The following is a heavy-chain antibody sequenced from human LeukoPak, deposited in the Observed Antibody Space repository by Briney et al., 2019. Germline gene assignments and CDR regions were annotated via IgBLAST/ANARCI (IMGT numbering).Heavy chain of an antibody. CDR1: GYIFTGYY. CDR3: ARTPPRGLIDY. Sequence: ASVTVSCKASGYIFTGYYMHWVRQAPGQGLEWMGWINPNSGDTNYAQKFQGRVTMTRDTSISTAYMELSSLTSEDTAVYYCARTPPRGLIDYWGQGTLVTVSS. CDR2: INPNSGDT. D-gene: IGHD3-16*01. J-gene: IGHJ4*02. V-gene: IGHV1-2*02.